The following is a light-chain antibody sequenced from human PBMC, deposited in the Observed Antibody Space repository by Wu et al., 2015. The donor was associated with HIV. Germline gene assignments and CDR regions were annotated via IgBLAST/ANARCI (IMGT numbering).Light chain of an antibody. J-gene: IGKJ2*03. Sequence: EIVMTQSPATLSVSLGERATLSCRASQSVGGDLAWYQQKPGQAPRLLIYDASTRAPGVPARFSGSGSGTEFTLTISSLQSEDLADYYCQQYNDWPPYSFGLGTKLEI. V-gene: IGKV3-15*01. CDR2: DAS. CDR1: QSVGGD. CDR3: QQYNDWPPYS.